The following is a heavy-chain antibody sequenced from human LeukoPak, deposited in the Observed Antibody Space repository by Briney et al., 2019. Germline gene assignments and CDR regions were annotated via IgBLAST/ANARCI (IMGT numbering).Heavy chain of an antibody. D-gene: IGHD2-8*02. CDR1: GYTFTSYY. J-gene: IGHJ4*02. Sequence: ASVRVSCKASGYTFTSYYMHWVRQAPGQGLEWMGIINPSGGSTSYAQKFQGRVTMTRDTSISTAYMELSRLRSDDTAVYYCARDYWFNTNLYYFDYWGQGTLVTVSS. CDR3: ARDYWFNTNLYYFDY. V-gene: IGHV1-46*01. CDR2: INPSGGST.